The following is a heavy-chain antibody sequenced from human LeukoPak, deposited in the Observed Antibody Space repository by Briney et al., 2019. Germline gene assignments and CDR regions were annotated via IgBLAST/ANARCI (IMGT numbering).Heavy chain of an antibody. CDR1: GFTFSSYA. J-gene: IGHJ4*02. Sequence: PGGSLRLSCAASGFTFSSYAMHWVRQAPGKGLEWVAVISYDGSNKYYADSVKGRFTISRDSSKNTLYLQMNSLRAEDTAVYYCARVRGSYSADYWGQGTLVTVSS. CDR2: ISYDGSNK. D-gene: IGHD5-12*01. V-gene: IGHV3-30*01. CDR3: ARVRGSYSADY.